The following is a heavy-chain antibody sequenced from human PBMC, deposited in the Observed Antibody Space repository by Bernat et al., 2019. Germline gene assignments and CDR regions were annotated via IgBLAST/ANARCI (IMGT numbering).Heavy chain of an antibody. CDR2: IYSGGRK. Sequence: EVQLVESGGGLIQPGGSLRLFCAASGFTVSNYYMSWVRQAPGKGLEWVSMIYSGGRKYYADSVKGRFTISRDNSKNTLYLKMNSLRAEDTAVYYCARVGWLFAAGLDDWGQGTLVTVSS. J-gene: IGHJ4*02. V-gene: IGHV3-53*01. D-gene: IGHD5-24*01. CDR1: GFTVSNYY. CDR3: ARVGWLFAAGLDD.